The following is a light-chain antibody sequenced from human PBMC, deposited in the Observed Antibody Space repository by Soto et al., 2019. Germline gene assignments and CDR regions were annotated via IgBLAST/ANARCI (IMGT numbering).Light chain of an antibody. CDR3: QQAHSFPIT. Sequence: DIQMTQSPSSVSASVGDRVTITCLASQDISRWLAWYQQKPGKAPKLLIYAASSLQSGVPSRFSGTGSGTDFTLTISSLQPEDFATYYCQQAHSFPITFGQGTRLEIK. CDR2: AAS. J-gene: IGKJ5*01. CDR1: QDISRW. V-gene: IGKV1-12*01.